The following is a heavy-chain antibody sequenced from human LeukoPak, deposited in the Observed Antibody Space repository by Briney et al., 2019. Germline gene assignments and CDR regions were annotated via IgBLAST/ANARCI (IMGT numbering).Heavy chain of an antibody. Sequence: SVKVSCKASGGTFSSYAISWVRQAPGQGLEWMGGIIPIFGTANYAQKLQGRVTITTDESTSTAYMELSSLRSEDTAVYYCAAQVEMATISPFDYWGQGTLVTVSS. D-gene: IGHD5-24*01. CDR3: AAQVEMATISPFDY. V-gene: IGHV1-69*05. CDR2: IIPIFGTA. J-gene: IGHJ4*02. CDR1: GGTFSSYA.